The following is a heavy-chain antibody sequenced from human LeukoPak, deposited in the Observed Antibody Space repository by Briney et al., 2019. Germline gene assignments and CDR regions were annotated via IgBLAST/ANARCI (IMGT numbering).Heavy chain of an antibody. V-gene: IGHV3-21*01. Sequence: PGGSLRLSCVVSGFTFSDSSMSWVRQAPGKGLEWVSSISSSSSYIYYADSVKGRFTISRDNAKNSLYLQMNSLRAEDTAVYYCAREGRFLEWLLYVRDAFDIWGQGTMVTVSS. D-gene: IGHD3-3*01. CDR2: ISSSSSYI. J-gene: IGHJ3*02. CDR3: AREGRFLEWLLYVRDAFDI. CDR1: GFTFSDSS.